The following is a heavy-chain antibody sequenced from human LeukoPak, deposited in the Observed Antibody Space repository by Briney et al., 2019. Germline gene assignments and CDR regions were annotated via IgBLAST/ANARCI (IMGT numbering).Heavy chain of an antibody. Sequence: ASVKVSCKASGGTFSSYAISWVRQAPGQGLEWMGRIIPIFGTANYAQKFQGRVTITTDESTSTAYMELSSLRSEVTAVYYCAIGPAEIRSGWYYYYYMDVWGKGTTVTVSS. V-gene: IGHV1-69*05. J-gene: IGHJ6*03. CDR1: GGTFSSYA. D-gene: IGHD6-19*01. CDR3: AIGPAEIRSGWYYYYYMDV. CDR2: IIPIFGTA.